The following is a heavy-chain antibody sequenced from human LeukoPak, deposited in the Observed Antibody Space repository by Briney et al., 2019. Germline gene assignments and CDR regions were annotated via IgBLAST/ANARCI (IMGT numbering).Heavy chain of an antibody. D-gene: IGHD2-2*01. CDR3: AKVPKGGYLDY. CDR1: GFTFSSYG. Sequence: GGSLRLSCAASGFTFSSYGMHWVRQAPGKGLEWVAVISYDGSNKYYADSVKGRFTISRDNSKNTLYLQMNSLRAEDTAVYYCAKVPKGGYLDYWGQGTLVSVSS. V-gene: IGHV3-30*18. J-gene: IGHJ4*02. CDR2: ISYDGSNK.